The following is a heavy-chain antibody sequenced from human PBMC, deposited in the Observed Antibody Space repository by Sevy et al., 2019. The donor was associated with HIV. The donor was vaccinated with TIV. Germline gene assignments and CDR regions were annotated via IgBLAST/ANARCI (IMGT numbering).Heavy chain of an antibody. Sequence: GGSLRLSCAVSGFTFNSYWMSWVRQAPGKRLEWVANIKQDGSEKYYVDSVRGRFTISRDNAKNSLYLQMNSLRVDDTAVYYWARGGRSGDYWGQGTLVTVSS. CDR3: ARGGRSGDY. CDR2: IKQDGSEK. J-gene: IGHJ4*02. D-gene: IGHD3-10*01. V-gene: IGHV3-7*03. CDR1: GFTFNSYW.